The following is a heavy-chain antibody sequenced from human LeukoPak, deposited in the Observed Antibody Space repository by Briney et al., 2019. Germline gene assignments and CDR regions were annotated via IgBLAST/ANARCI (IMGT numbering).Heavy chain of an antibody. CDR3: ARGSNDYIY. J-gene: IGHJ4*02. CDR1: GGTFSSYA. V-gene: IGHV1-69*04. CDR2: IIPILGIA. Sequence: SVEVSCKASGGTFSSYAISWVRQAPGQGLEWMGRIIPILGIANYAQKFQGRVTITADKSTSTAYMELSSLRSEDTAVYYCARGSNDYIYWGQGTLVTVSS. D-gene: IGHD4-11*01.